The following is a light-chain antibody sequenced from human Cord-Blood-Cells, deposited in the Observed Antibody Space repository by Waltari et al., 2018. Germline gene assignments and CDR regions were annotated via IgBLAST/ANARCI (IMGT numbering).Light chain of an antibody. Sequence: DLVMTQSPDSLAVSLGERATINCKSSQSVLYSSNNKNYLAWYQQKPGQPPKLLIYWASTRESGVPDRFSGSGSGTDFTLTISSLQAEDVVVYYCQQYYSTPTFGPGTKVDIK. V-gene: IGKV4-1*01. J-gene: IGKJ3*01. CDR3: QQYYSTPT. CDR2: WAS. CDR1: QSVLYSSNNKNY.